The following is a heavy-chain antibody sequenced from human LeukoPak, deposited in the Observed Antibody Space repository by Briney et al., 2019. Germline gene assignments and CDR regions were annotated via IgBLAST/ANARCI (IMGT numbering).Heavy chain of an antibody. D-gene: IGHD6-13*01. Sequence: ASVKVSCKASGYIFTGYYIHWVRQAPGQGLEWMGWINPNSGGPNYAQKFQGRVTMTADASVTTAFLELTWLTSDDTAVYYCARESTAGYNSSWYGFRNWGQGTLVSVSS. V-gene: IGHV1-2*02. CDR3: ARESTAGYNSSWYGFRN. CDR1: GYIFTGYY. CDR2: INPNSGGP. J-gene: IGHJ1*01.